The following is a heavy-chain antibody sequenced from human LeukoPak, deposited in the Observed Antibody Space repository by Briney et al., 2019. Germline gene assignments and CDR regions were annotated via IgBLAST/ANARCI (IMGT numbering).Heavy chain of an antibody. CDR2: IYTSGST. J-gene: IGHJ5*02. CDR1: GGSISSYY. D-gene: IGHD4-17*01. V-gene: IGHV4-4*07. Sequence: SETLSLTCTVSGGSISSYYWSWVRQPAGKGLEWIGRIYTSGSTNYNPSLKSRVTMSVDTSKNQFSLKLSSVTAADTAVYYCASSTVTVAGLDPWGQGTLVTVSS. CDR3: ASSTVTVAGLDP.